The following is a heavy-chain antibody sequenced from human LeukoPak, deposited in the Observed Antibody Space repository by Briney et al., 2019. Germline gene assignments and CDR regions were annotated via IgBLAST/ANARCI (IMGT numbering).Heavy chain of an antibody. CDR3: ARGAGYRASDY. CDR1: GGSISSYY. D-gene: IGHD5-24*01. Sequence: PSETLSLTCTVSGGSISSYYWSWIRQPQGKGLEWIGYIYYSGSTNYNPPLKSRVTISVDTSKNQFSLKLSSVTAADTAVYYCARGAGYRASDYWGQGTLVTVSP. J-gene: IGHJ4*02. V-gene: IGHV4-59*01. CDR2: IYYSGST.